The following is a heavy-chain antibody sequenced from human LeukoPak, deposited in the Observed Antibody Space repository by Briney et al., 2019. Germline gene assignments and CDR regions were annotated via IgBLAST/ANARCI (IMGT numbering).Heavy chain of an antibody. CDR3: AKIWRAGITMIVVALDP. CDR1: GFTFSNYA. CDR2: ISGGGGTT. J-gene: IGHJ5*02. V-gene: IGHV3-23*01. Sequence: GGSLRLSCAAFGFTFSNYAMSWVRQPPGKGLEWVSVISGGGGTTYYADSVKGRFTISRDNSKNTLYLQMNSLRAEDTAVYYCAKIWRAGITMIVVALDPWGQGTLVTVSS. D-gene: IGHD3-22*01.